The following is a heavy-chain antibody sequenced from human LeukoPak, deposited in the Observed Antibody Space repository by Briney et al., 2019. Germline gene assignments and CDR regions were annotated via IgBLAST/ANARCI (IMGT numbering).Heavy chain of an antibody. CDR1: GYSISSGYY. V-gene: IGHV4-38-2*02. Sequence: SETLSLTCTVSGYSISSGYYWGWIRQPPGKGLGWIGSIYHSGSTYYNPSLKSRVTISVDTSKNQFSLKLSSVTAADTAVYYCAREETEGATLDYWGQGTLVTVSS. CDR2: IYHSGST. D-gene: IGHD1-26*01. CDR3: AREETEGATLDY. J-gene: IGHJ4*02.